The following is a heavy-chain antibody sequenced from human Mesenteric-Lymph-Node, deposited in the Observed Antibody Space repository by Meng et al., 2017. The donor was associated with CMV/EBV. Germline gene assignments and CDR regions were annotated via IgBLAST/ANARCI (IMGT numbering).Heavy chain of an antibody. CDR2: IYPSGDT. CDR3: ARVSIPLGGSFDY. D-gene: IGHD7-27*01. V-gene: IGHV4-30-2*01. J-gene: IGHJ4*02. Sequence: SAGSISSGGYSWGWIRQPPGKGLEWIGYIYPSGDTYYPPSLKSRVTISLDRSKNQFSLRLSSVTAADTAVYFCARVSIPLGGSFDYWGQGTLVTVSS. CDR1: AGSISSGGYS.